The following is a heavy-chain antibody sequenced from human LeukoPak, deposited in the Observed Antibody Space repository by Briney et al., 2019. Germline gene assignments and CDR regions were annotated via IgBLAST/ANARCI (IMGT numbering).Heavy chain of an antibody. CDR3: ARLRRAGWLEYYFDY. CDR1: GGSISSYY. Sequence: SETLSLTCTVSGGSISSYYWSWIRQPPGKGLEWIGYMYYSGSTNYNPSLKSRVTISVDTSKNQFSLSLSSVTAADTAVYYCARLRRAGWLEYYFDYWGQETLVTVSS. CDR2: MYYSGST. D-gene: IGHD5-12*01. J-gene: IGHJ4*02. V-gene: IGHV4-59*01.